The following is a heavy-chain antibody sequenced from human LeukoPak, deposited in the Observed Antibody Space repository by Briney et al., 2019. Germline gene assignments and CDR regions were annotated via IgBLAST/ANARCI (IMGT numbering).Heavy chain of an antibody. D-gene: IGHD6-13*01. CDR2: IKLDGRET. Sequence: PGGSLRLSCAASGFTFSTYWMSWVRQAPGKGLEWVANIKLDGRETYYVDSVKGRFTISRDNAKNSLYLQMNSLRAEDTAVYYCARGYSSNWDHYYDYWGQGTLVTSPQ. CDR3: ARGYSSNWDHYYDY. CDR1: GFTFSTYW. V-gene: IGHV3-7*01. J-gene: IGHJ4*02.